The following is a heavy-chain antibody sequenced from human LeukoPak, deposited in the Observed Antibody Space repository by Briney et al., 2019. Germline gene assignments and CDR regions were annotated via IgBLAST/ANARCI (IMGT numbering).Heavy chain of an antibody. CDR2: VDYSGNT. CDR3: AMQVGIYGDYNNWFDP. Sequence: ASETLSLTCTVSGASLNNYYWNWVRQPPGKELEWIGNVDYSGNTRHNPSLKSRVTISLDISKNHFSLGLSSVTAADTAVYYCAMQVGIYGDYNNWFDPWGQGARVTVSS. CDR1: GASLNNYY. J-gene: IGHJ5*02. D-gene: IGHD4-17*01. V-gene: IGHV4-59*08.